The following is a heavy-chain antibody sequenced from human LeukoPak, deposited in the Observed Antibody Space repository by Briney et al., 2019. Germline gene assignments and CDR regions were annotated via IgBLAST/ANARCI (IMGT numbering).Heavy chain of an antibody. D-gene: IGHD3-16*02. CDR2: IYYSGST. V-gene: IGHV4-59*01. CDR3: ARVVGDYVWGSYRYDY. CDR1: GVSISSYY. J-gene: IGHJ4*02. Sequence: SETLSLTCTVSGVSISSYYWSWIRQPPGKGLEWIGDIYYSGSTNYNPSLKSRVTISVDTSKNQFSLKLSSVTAADTAVYYCARVVGDYVWGSYRYDYWGQGTLVTVSS.